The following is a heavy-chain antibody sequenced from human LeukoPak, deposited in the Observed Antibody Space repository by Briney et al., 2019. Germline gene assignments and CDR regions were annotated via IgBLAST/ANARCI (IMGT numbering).Heavy chain of an antibody. CDR2: MYHSGST. J-gene: IGHJ5*02. Sequence: PSETLSLTCAVSGYSISSGYYWGWIRQPPGKGLEWIGSMYHSGSTYYNSSLKSRVTISVDTSKNQFSLKLSSVTAADTAVYYCARGPITMVRGVLPALYWFDPWGQGTLVTVSS. V-gene: IGHV4-38-2*01. D-gene: IGHD3-10*01. CDR3: ARGPITMVRGVLPALYWFDP. CDR1: GYSISSGYY.